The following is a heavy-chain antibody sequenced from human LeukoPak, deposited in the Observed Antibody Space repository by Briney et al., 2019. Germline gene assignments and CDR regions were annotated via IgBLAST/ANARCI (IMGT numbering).Heavy chain of an antibody. CDR1: GGSISSSSYY. V-gene: IGHV4-39*07. CDR3: ARGRGGAWGAVVPAASLDY. Sequence: PSETLSLTCTVSGGSISSSSYYWGWIRQPPGKGLEWIGSIYYSGSTYYNPSLKSRVTISVDTSKNQFSLKLSSVTAAATAVYYCARGRGGAWGAVVPAASLDYWGQGTLVTVSS. CDR2: IYYSGST. D-gene: IGHD2-2*01. J-gene: IGHJ4*02.